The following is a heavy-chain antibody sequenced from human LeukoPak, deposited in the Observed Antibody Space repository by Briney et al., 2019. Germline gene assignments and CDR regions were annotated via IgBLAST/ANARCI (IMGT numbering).Heavy chain of an antibody. CDR1: GGSISSSSYY. J-gene: IGHJ4*02. V-gene: IGHV4-39*01. CDR2: IYYSGST. CDR3: ARHRALVVVAATRLGLVDC. Sequence: SETLSLTCTVSGGSISSSSYYWGWIRQPPGKGLEWIGSIYYSGSTYYNPSLKSRVTISVDTSKNQFSLKLSSVTAADTAVYYCARHRALVVVAATRLGLVDCWGQGTLVTVSS. D-gene: IGHD2-15*01.